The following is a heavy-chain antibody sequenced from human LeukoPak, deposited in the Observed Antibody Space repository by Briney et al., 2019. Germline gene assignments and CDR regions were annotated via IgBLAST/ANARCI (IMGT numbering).Heavy chain of an antibody. CDR2: IYPGDSDT. CDR3: ARLYEDCTSTTCYQGYFDP. CDR1: GYSFSTNW. D-gene: IGHD2-2*01. J-gene: IGHJ5*02. V-gene: IGHV5-51*01. Sequence: GESLKISCKGSGYSFSTNWIGWVRQMPGKGLEWMGTIYPGDSDTRYSPSFQVQVTISVDTSVSATYLQWSSLKASDTAIYYCARLYEDCTSTTCYQGYFDPWGQGTLVTVSS.